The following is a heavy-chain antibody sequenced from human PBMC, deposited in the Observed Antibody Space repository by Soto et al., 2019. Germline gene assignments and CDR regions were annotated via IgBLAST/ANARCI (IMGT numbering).Heavy chain of an antibody. Sequence: PSETLYLTCTVSDGSISSYYWGWIRQPPGKGLEWIGYIYYSGSTNYNPSLKSRVTISVDTSKNQFSLKLSSVTAADTAVYYCARRYSSAFDIWGQGTMVTVSS. D-gene: IGHD6-13*01. J-gene: IGHJ3*02. CDR2: IYYSGST. V-gene: IGHV4-59*08. CDR3: ARRYSSAFDI. CDR1: DGSISSYY.